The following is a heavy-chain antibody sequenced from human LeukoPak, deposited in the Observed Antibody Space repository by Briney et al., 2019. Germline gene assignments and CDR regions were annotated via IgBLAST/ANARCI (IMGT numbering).Heavy chain of an antibody. CDR1: GFTFRDYW. J-gene: IGHJ4*02. V-gene: IGHV3-7*01. CDR3: SRAVGTSWADY. D-gene: IGHD6-13*01. Sequence: GGSLRLSCAASGFTFRDYWMTWVRQAPGKGLEWVANVKQDGTEKFYVDSVKGRFTISRDNGKNSLYLQMNSLRVEDTAIYYCSRAVGTSWADYGGQGTLVTVSS. CDR2: VKQDGTEK.